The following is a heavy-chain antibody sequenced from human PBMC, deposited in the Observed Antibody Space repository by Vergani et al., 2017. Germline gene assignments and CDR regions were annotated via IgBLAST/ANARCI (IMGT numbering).Heavy chain of an antibody. D-gene: IGHD2-2*01. Sequence: QVQLVQSGAEVKKPGASVKVSCKASGYTFTGYYMHWVRQAPGQGLEWMGWINPNSGGTNYAQKFQGRVTMTRDTSISTAYMELSRLRSHDTAVYYCARPIVVVPAASRYYYYGMDVWGQGTTVTVSS. CDR1: GYTFTGYY. V-gene: IGHV1-2*02. CDR3: ARPIVVVPAASRYYYYGMDV. CDR2: INPNSGGT. J-gene: IGHJ6*02.